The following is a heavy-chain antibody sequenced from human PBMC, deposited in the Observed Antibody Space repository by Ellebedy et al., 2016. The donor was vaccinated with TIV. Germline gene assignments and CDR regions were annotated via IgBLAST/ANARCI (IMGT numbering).Heavy chain of an antibody. Sequence: GESLKISCASSGFSVSSNYVSWVRQAPGKGLEWVSYIYTGDRTYHADSVKGRFTISRDNSQNTLYLLMNSLRGDDTAIYYCARALNHVDTVSTAPLDCWGQGTLVTVSS. J-gene: IGHJ4*02. D-gene: IGHD5/OR15-5a*01. CDR1: GFSVSSNY. V-gene: IGHV3-53*05. CDR3: ARALNHVDTVSTAPLDC. CDR2: IYTGDRT.